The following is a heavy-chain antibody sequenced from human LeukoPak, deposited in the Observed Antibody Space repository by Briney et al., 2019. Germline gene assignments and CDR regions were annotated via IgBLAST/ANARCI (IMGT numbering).Heavy chain of an antibody. J-gene: IGHJ4*02. CDR3: ARLNYYGSGSLNY. D-gene: IGHD3-10*01. CDR1: GGSISSSNW. Sequence: GTLSLTCAVSGGSISSSNWWSWVRQAPGKGLEWVSVIYSGGSTYYADSVKGRFTISRDNSKNTLYLQMNSLRAEDTAVYYCARLNYYGSGSLNYWGQGTLVTVSS. V-gene: IGHV3-53*01. CDR2: IYSGGST.